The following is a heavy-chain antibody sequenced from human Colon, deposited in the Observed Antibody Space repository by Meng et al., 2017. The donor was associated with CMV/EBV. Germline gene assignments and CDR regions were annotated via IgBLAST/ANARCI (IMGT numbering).Heavy chain of an antibody. V-gene: IGHV3-23*01. D-gene: IGHD2-2*01. Sequence: GESLKISCAASGFNVSDNYLNWVRQAPGKGLEWVSVISASGISTYYADSVKGRLTISRDNSNNTVDLQLNSLRAEDTAVYYCSLRKVVVPAPKKSWPYYYGMDVWGQGTTVTVSS. CDR1: GFNVSDNY. J-gene: IGHJ6*02. CDR3: SLRKVVVPAPKKSWPYYYGMDV. CDR2: ISASGIST.